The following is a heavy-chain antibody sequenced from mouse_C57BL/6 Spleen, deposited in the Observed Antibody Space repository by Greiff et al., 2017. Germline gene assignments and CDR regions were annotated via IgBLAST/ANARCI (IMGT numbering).Heavy chain of an antibody. CDR3: ARDSLDY. CDR2: IYPGSGST. V-gene: IGHV1-55*01. CDR1: CHPLPRFW. Sequence: VQLQPPWAELVEPGASVEMSFQAFCHPLPRFWITLVKPRPGPGLEWIGDIYPGSGSTNYNEKFKSKAPLTVDTSSSTAYMQLSSLTSEDSAVYYCARDSLDYWGQGTSVTVSS. J-gene: IGHJ4*01.